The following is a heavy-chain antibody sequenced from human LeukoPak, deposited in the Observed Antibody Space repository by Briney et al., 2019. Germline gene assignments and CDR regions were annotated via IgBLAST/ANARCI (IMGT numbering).Heavy chain of an antibody. Sequence: ASVKVSCKASGGTFSSYAISWVRQAPGQGLEWMGWIRTYNGNTNYAQKLQDRVIMTTDTSTSTAYLELRSLRSDDTAVYYCARALFGNYGRVSFIEFDYWGQGTLVTVSS. CDR3: ARALFGNYGRVSFIEFDY. J-gene: IGHJ4*02. CDR2: IRTYNGNT. D-gene: IGHD4-11*01. CDR1: GGTFSSYA. V-gene: IGHV1-18*01.